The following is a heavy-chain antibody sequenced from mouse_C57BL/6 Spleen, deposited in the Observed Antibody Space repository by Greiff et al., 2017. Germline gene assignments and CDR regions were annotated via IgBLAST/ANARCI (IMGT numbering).Heavy chain of an antibody. Sequence: EVKLQESGPGLVKPSQSLSLTCSVTGYSITSGYYWNWIRQFPGNKLEWMGYISYDGSNNYNPSLKNRISITRDTSKNQFFLKLNSVTTEDTATYYCARGSSSGYAMDYWGQGTSVTVSS. CDR1: GYSITSGYY. J-gene: IGHJ4*01. D-gene: IGHD1-1*01. CDR2: ISYDGSN. V-gene: IGHV3-6*01. CDR3: ARGSSSGYAMDY.